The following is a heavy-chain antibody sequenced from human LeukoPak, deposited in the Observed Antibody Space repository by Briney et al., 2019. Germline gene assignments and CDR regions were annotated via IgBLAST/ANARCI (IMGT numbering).Heavy chain of an antibody. CDR3: ARGSFGGYGFDY. D-gene: IGHD5-18*01. V-gene: IGHV1-8*01. CDR2: MNPNSGNT. CDR1: GYTFTSYD. J-gene: IGHJ4*02. Sequence: GASVKVSCKASGYTFTSYDINWVQQATGQGLEWMGWMNPNSGNTGYAQKFQGRVTMTRNTSISTAYMELSSLRSGDTAVYYCARGSFGGYGFDYWGQGTLVTVSS.